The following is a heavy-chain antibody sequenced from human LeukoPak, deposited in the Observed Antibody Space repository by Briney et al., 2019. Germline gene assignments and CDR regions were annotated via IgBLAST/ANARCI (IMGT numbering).Heavy chain of an antibody. V-gene: IGHV4-39*01. J-gene: IGHJ5*02. CDR3: ARRPIAAGNNWFDP. D-gene: IGHD6-13*01. Sequence: SETLSLTCTVSGGSISSAAYYWGWLRQPPGKGLDWIGSIYYTGATYYSPSLQTRATLSFDTSKNQFSLKLTSVTAADTAVYFCARRPIAAGNNWFDPWGQGTLVTVSS. CDR2: IYYTGAT. CDR1: GGSISSAAYY.